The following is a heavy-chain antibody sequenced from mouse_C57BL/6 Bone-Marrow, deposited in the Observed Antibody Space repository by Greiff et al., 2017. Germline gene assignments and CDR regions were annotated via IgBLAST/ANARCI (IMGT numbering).Heavy chain of an antibody. CDR3: AIYYGNCFAY. J-gene: IGHJ3*01. Sequence: ESGPGLVKPSQSLSLTCSVTGYSITSGYYWNWIRQFPGNKLEWMGYISYDGSNNYNPSLKNRISITRDTSKNQFFLKLNSVTTEDTATYYCAIYYGNCFAYWGQGTLVTVSA. D-gene: IGHD2-1*01. CDR2: ISYDGSN. CDR1: GYSITSGYY. V-gene: IGHV3-6*01.